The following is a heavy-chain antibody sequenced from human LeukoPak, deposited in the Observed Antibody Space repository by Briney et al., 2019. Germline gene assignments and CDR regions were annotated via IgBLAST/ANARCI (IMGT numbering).Heavy chain of an antibody. CDR2: INSDGSIT. Sequence: GGSLRLSCAASGFTFSTYWMHWVRQVPGKGLVWVSRINSDGSITTYADSVKGRFTISRDNAKNTLYLQMNSLRVEDTAVYYCVRVYHDSSDYSAYGYWGQGTLVTVSS. D-gene: IGHD3-22*01. J-gene: IGHJ4*02. V-gene: IGHV3-74*01. CDR3: VRVYHDSSDYSAYGY. CDR1: GFTFSTYW.